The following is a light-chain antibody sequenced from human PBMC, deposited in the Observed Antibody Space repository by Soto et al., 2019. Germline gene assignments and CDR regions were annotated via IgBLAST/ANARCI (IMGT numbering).Light chain of an antibody. J-gene: IGKJ1*01. CDR1: QSISDT. CDR2: SAS. CDR3: QQYGSSPPT. Sequence: EIVMTQSPATLSVSPGGRATLSCRASQSISDTLAWYQQKPGQAPRLLIYSASRRATGFPARFSGSGSGTDFTLTISRLEPEDFAMYYCQQYGSSPPTFGQGTKVEIK. V-gene: IGKV3-20*01.